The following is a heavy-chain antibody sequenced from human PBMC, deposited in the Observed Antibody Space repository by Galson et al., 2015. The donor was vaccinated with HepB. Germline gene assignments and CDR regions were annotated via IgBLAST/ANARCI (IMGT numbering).Heavy chain of an antibody. CDR1: GGSISSGGYY. Sequence: TLSLTCTVSGGSISSGGYYWSWIRQHPGKGLEWIGYIYYSGSTYYNPSLKSRVTISVDTSKNQFSLKLSSVTAADTAVYYCASMYSSGWDGTGSLFDYWGQGTLVTVSS. D-gene: IGHD6-19*01. J-gene: IGHJ4*02. CDR2: IYYSGST. CDR3: ASMYSSGWDGTGSLFDY. V-gene: IGHV4-31*03.